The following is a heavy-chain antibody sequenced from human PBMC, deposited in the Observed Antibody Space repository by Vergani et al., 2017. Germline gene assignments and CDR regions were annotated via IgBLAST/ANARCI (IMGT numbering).Heavy chain of an antibody. CDR3: ARRSGIVYDIFSDTQYFFDF. J-gene: IGHJ4*02. Sequence: QVQLQESGPGLVKPSETLSLTCAVSGFSIDNGYYWDWIRQPPGKGLEWTGGNYRTGRTHFNPSLKSRVTISVDTSNNHFSLSLNSLTAADTAVYYCARRSGIVYDIFSDTQYFFDFWGQGTLVTVSS. CDR2: NYRTGRT. V-gene: IGHV4-38-2*01. D-gene: IGHD3-9*01. CDR1: GFSIDNGYY.